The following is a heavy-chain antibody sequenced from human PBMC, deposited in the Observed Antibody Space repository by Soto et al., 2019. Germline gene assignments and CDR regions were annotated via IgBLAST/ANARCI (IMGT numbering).Heavy chain of an antibody. CDR2: IYYSGST. CDR3: ARHEYSGYHIWYYFDY. CDR1: GGSVSSGSYY. V-gene: IGHV4-61*01. D-gene: IGHD5-12*01. J-gene: IGHJ4*02. Sequence: PSETLSLTCTVSGGSVSSGSYYWSWIRQPPGKGLEWIGYIYYSGSTNYNPSLKSRVTISVDTSKNQFSLKLSSVTAADTAVYFCARHEYSGYHIWYYFDYWGQGTLVTVSS.